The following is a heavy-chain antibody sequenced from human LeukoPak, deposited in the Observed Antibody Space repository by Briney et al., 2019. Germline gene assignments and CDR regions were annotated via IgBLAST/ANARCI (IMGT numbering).Heavy chain of an antibody. CDR3: AREAITIFGVVRTQTTYGPHRFDP. CDR2: ISGSGGST. D-gene: IGHD3-3*01. J-gene: IGHJ5*02. Sequence: PGGTLRLSCAASGFTFSSYGMSWVRQAPGKGLEWVSAISGSGGSTYYADSVKGRFTISRDNSKNTLYLQMNSLRVEDTAVYYCAREAITIFGVVRTQTTYGPHRFDPWGQGTLVTVSS. CDR1: GFTFSSYG. V-gene: IGHV3-23*01.